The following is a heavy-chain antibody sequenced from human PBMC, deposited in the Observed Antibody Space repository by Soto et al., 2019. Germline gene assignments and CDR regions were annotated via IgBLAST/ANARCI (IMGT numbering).Heavy chain of an antibody. D-gene: IGHD5-18*01. Sequence: SVKVSCKASGGTLSSYTFSWVRQAPGQGLEWMGRVIPNLGVTNYAQKFQGRVTITADESTSTAYMELSSLRSEDTAVYYCARDSYGYGDYYYYGMDVWGQGTTVTVSS. CDR2: VIPNLGVT. CDR3: ARDSYGYGDYYYYGMDV. J-gene: IGHJ6*02. V-gene: IGHV1-69*04. CDR1: GGTLSSYT.